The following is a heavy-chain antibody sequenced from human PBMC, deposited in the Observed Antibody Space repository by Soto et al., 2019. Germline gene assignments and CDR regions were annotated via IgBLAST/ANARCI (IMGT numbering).Heavy chain of an antibody. V-gene: IGHV3-64D*06. CDR3: VKGDTAMATPYFDY. Sequence: PGRSLRLSCSASGFTFSSYAMHWVRQAPGKGLEYVSAISSNGGSTYYADSVKGRFTISRDNSKNTLYLQMSSLRAEDTAVYYCVKGDTAMATPYFDYWGQGTLVTVSS. CDR1: GFTFSSYA. D-gene: IGHD5-18*01. CDR2: ISSNGGST. J-gene: IGHJ4*02.